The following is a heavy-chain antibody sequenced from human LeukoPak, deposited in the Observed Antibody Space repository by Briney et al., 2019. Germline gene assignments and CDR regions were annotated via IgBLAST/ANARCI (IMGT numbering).Heavy chain of an antibody. V-gene: IGHV1-2*02. CDR3: ARELDILTGYYPPFGY. Sequence: ASLKDSCKASGYTFTGYYMHWVRQSPGQGLEWMGWINPNSGGTNYAQKFQGRVTITRDTSISTAYMELSRLRSDDTAVYYCARELDILTGYYPPFGYWGQGTLVTVSS. CDR2: INPNSGGT. CDR1: GYTFTGYY. J-gene: IGHJ4*02. D-gene: IGHD3-9*01.